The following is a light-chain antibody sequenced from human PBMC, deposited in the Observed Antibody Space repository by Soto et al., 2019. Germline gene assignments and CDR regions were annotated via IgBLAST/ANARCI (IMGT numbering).Light chain of an antibody. V-gene: IGKV3-15*01. CDR1: QSVRDD. CDR3: QQYNNWPIT. Sequence: EIVLTQSPATLSVSPGERATLSCRASQSVRDDLAWCHHKPGQPPRLLIYDASTRALDIPARFAGSGAGTDFTRTLSSLQSEDFGVYLCQQYNNWPITVGQGTRLEIK. J-gene: IGKJ5*01. CDR2: DAS.